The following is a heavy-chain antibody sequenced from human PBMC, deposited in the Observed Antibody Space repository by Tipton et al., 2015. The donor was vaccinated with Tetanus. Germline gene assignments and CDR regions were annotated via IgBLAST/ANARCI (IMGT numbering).Heavy chain of an antibody. J-gene: IGHJ4*02. CDR2: IFRTGST. Sequence: GLVKPSETLSLTCTVSGGSISTGGYSWRWIRQPPGKGLECIGYIFRTGSTTYSPSLKSRVSISVDTSKNQFSLNLNSVTAADTAVYYCARGKNWGTDYWGQGILVTVSS. CDR3: ARGKNWGTDY. V-gene: IGHV4-30-2*01. D-gene: IGHD7-27*01. CDR1: GGSISTGGYS.